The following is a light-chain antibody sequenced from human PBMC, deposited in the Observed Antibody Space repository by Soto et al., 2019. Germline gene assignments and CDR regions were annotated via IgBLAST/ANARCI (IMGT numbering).Light chain of an antibody. J-gene: IGKJ5*01. V-gene: IGKV1-17*01. CDR1: QGIRND. Sequence: IRMTQSPSAVSASVEDRVTITCRASQGIRNDLGWYQQKPGKAPKLLIYAASSLQSGVPSRFSGSGSGTEFTLTISSLQPEDFATYYCQQLNCFLITFGQGTRLEIK. CDR2: AAS. CDR3: QQLNCFLIT.